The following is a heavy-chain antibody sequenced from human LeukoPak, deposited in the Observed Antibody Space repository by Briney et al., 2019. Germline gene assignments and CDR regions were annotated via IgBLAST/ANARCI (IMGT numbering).Heavy chain of an antibody. CDR1: GFTLTNLA. V-gene: IGHV3-7*01. Sequence: GGSLRLSCTASGFTLTNLAMTWVRQAPGKGLEWVANIKQVGSEKYYVDSVKGRFTISRDNAKNSLYLQMNSLRAEDTAVYYCASEVGFWGQGTLVTVSS. J-gene: IGHJ4*02. D-gene: IGHD6-25*01. CDR3: ASEVGF. CDR2: IKQVGSEK.